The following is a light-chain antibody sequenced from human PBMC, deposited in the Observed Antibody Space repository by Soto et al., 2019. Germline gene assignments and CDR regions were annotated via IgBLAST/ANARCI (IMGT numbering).Light chain of an antibody. V-gene: IGLV2-23*02. CDR2: EVG. CDR1: SSDVGRYSL. J-gene: IGLJ1*01. CDR3: CSFAPNNTYV. Sequence: QSALTQPASVSGSPGQSIVISCTGTSSDVGRYSLVSWYQHHPGKAPKLMMYEVGKRPSGVSNRFSGSKSGNSASLTVSGLQTEDECDYYCCSFAPNNTYVFVTGTKLTVL.